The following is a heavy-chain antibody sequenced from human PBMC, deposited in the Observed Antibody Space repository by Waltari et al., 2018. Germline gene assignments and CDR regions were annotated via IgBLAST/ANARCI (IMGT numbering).Heavy chain of an antibody. CDR1: GFPFRSYW. D-gene: IGHD2-2*01. CDR3: TRTRYCSTTSCQVDWFDP. CDR2: INGDGGST. V-gene: IGHV3-74*01. Sequence: EVQLVESGGGLVQPGGSLRLSCAASGFPFRSYWLHWARQAPGKGLVWVSRINGDGGSTSYADSVKGRFTISRDNANNTLYLQRNSLRAEDTAVYYCTRTRYCSTTSCQVDWFDPWGQGTLVTVSS. J-gene: IGHJ5*02.